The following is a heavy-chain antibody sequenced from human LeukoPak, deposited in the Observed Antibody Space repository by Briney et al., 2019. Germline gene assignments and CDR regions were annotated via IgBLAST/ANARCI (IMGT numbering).Heavy chain of an antibody. D-gene: IGHD5-24*01. V-gene: IGHV4-59*01. Sequence: PSETLSLTCSVSGGSISNYYWSWIRQPPGKGLEWIGYIYYSGSTKYNSSLKSRVTISVQTSNNQFSLKLSSVTAADTAVYYCARSSSILTIPTFDYWGQGILVTVSP. J-gene: IGHJ4*02. CDR1: GGSISNYY. CDR3: ARSSSILTIPTFDY. CDR2: IYYSGST.